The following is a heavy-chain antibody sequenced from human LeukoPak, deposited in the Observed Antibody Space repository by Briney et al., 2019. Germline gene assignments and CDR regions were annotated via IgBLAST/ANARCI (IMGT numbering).Heavy chain of an antibody. CDR1: GDTVSSNSAA. CDR2: TYYRSKWYN. V-gene: IGHV6-1*01. Sequence: SQTLSLTCAISGDTVSSNSAAWNWIRQSPSRGLEWLGRTYYRSKWYNDYAVSVKSRITINPDTSKNQFSLTLSSVTAADTAVYYCVRLEWGSRGSGSFDYWGQGTLVTVSS. D-gene: IGHD6-25*01. CDR3: VRLEWGSRGSGSFDY. J-gene: IGHJ4*02.